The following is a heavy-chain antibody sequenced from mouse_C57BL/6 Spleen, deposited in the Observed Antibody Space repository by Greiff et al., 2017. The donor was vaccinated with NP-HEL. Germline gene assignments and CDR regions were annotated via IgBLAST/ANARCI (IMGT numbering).Heavy chain of an antibody. D-gene: IGHD1-1*01. CDR1: GFTFSDYG. Sequence: EVQLQESGGGLVKPGGSLKLSCAASGFTFSDYGMHWVRQAPEKGLEWVAYISSGSSTIYYEDTVKGRSTISRDNAKNTLCLQMTSLGSEDTAMYYCARSTTVVVDYWGQGTTLTVSS. J-gene: IGHJ2*01. CDR3: ARSTTVVVDY. V-gene: IGHV5-17*01. CDR2: ISSGSSTI.